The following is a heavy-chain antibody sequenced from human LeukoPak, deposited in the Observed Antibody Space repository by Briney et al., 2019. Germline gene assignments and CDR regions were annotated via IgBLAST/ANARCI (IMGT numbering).Heavy chain of an antibody. CDR1: GYTFTSYD. J-gene: IGHJ5*02. V-gene: IGHV1-8*01. D-gene: IGHD1-26*01. Sequence: ASVKVSCKASGYTFTSYDINWVRQATGQGLEWMGWMNPNSGSTGYAQKFQGRVTMTRNTSISTAYMELSSLRSEDTAVYYCARFRVGAHWFDPWGQGTLVTVSS. CDR3: ARFRVGAHWFDP. CDR2: MNPNSGST.